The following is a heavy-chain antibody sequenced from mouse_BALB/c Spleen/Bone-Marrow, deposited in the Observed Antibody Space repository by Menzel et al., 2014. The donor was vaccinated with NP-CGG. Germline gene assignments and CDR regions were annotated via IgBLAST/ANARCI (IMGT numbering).Heavy chain of an antibody. CDR2: IRLKSNNYAT. J-gene: IGHJ3*01. V-gene: IGHV6-6*02. Sequence: DVQLQGSGGGLVQPGGSMKLSCVASGFTFSNYWMNWVRQSPEKGLEWVAEIRLKSNNYATHYAESVKGRFTISRDDSKSSVYLQMNNLRAEDTGVYYCTTGCAFWGQGTLVTVSA. CDR3: TTGCAF. CDR1: GFTFSNYW.